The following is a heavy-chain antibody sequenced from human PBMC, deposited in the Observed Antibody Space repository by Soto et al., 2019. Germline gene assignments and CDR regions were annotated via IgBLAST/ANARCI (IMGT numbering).Heavy chain of an antibody. CDR1: GGSISSGGYY. CDR3: ARVLAGTIKIDY. CDR2: IYYSGST. Sequence: SETLSLTCTVSGGSISSGGYYWSWIRQHPGKGLEWIGYIYYSGSTYYNPSLKSRVTISVDTSKKQFSLKLSSVTAADTAVYYCARVLAGTIKIDYWGQGTLVTVSS. J-gene: IGHJ4*02. D-gene: IGHD1-7*01. V-gene: IGHV4-31*03.